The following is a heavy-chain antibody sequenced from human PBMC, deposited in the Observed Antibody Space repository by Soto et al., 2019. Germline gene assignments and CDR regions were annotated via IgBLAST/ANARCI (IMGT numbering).Heavy chain of an antibody. CDR3: ARETFFWSGHTHPRLPAPNYFDP. CDR1: GGSISSYS. J-gene: IGHJ4*02. CDR2: IYYSGDT. D-gene: IGHD3-3*01. V-gene: IGHV4-59*08. Sequence: SETLSLTCTVSGGSISSYSWSWIRQPPGKELEWIGYIYYSGDTNYNPSLKSRLTISVDTSKNQFSLKLSSVTAADTAVYYCARETFFWSGHTHPRLPAPNYFDPWGQGTLVTVSS.